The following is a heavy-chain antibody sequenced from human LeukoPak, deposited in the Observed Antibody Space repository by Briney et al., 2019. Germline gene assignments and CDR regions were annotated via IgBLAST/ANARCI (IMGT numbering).Heavy chain of an antibody. CDR2: IYSGGST. J-gene: IGHJ4*02. CDR1: GFTHSSNY. Sequence: GGSLRLSCAASGFTHSSNYLRWVGPARWRGVEWVSVIYSGGSTYYADSVKGRFTISRDNSKNTLYLQMNSLRAEDAAVYYCARVRRPLRYFDYWGQGTLVTVSS. CDR3: ARVRRPLRYFDY. V-gene: IGHV3-53*01.